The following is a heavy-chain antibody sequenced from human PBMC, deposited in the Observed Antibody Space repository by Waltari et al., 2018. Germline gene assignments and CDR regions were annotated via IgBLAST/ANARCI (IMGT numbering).Heavy chain of an antibody. CDR2: LRYDGRNK. CDR1: GFTFSSYG. Sequence: QVQLVESGGGVVQPGGSLRLSCAASGFTFSSYGMPWVGQAPGKGLEWVAFLRYDGRNKYYADSVKGRFTICRDNSKNTLYLQMNSLRAEDTAVYYCAKGSSAEGDYWGQGTLVTVSS. J-gene: IGHJ4*02. V-gene: IGHV3-30*02. D-gene: IGHD3-22*01. CDR3: AKGSSAEGDY.